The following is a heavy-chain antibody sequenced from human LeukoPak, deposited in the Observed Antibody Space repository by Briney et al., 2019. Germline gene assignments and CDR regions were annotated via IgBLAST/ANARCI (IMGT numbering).Heavy chain of an antibody. Sequence: PSETLSLTCTVSGGSISSDDGSWIRQPAGKGLEWIGRIYTSGSTNYNPSLKSRVTISVDKSKNQFSLKLSSVTAADTAVYYCARDGDSSGWYNWFDPWGQGTLVTVSS. CDR2: IYTSGST. J-gene: IGHJ5*02. V-gene: IGHV4-4*07. CDR1: GGSISSDD. CDR3: ARDGDSSGWYNWFDP. D-gene: IGHD6-19*01.